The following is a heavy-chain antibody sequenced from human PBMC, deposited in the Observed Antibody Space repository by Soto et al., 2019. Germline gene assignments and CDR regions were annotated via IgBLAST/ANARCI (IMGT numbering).Heavy chain of an antibody. D-gene: IGHD3-3*01. J-gene: IGHJ4*02. Sequence: SETLSLTCTVSGGSVSSGSYYWSWIRQPPWKGLEWIAYMSYSGTTNYNPSLESRVTISVDTSKNQFSLKLSSVTAADTAVYYCARAINFDFWSGYYFDYWGQGXLVTVYS. CDR3: ARAINFDFWSGYYFDY. V-gene: IGHV4-61*01. CDR2: MSYSGTT. CDR1: GGSVSSGSYY.